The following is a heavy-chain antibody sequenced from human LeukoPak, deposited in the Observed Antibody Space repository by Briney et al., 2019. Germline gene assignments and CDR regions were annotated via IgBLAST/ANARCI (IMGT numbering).Heavy chain of an antibody. CDR3: ASFRVWKNWFDP. D-gene: IGHD1-1*01. Sequence: SETLSLTCAVYGGSFSGYYWSWIRQPPGKGLGWIGEINHSGSTNYNPSLKSRVTISVDTSKNQFSLKLSSVTAADTAVYYCASFRVWKNWFDPWAQGTLVSVSS. CDR1: GGSFSGYY. V-gene: IGHV4-34*01. J-gene: IGHJ5*02. CDR2: INHSGST.